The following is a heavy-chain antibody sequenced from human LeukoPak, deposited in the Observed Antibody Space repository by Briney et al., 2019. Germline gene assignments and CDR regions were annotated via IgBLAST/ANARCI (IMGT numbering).Heavy chain of an antibody. J-gene: IGHJ6*02. CDR1: GGSITSYY. V-gene: IGHV4-59*01. D-gene: IGHD3-10*01. Sequence: PSETLSLTCTVSGGSITSYYWSWIRQPPGKGLEWIGHIYYSGSTNYNPSLKSRVTISVDTSKNQFSLKLSSVTAADTAVYYCARDQRGLWFGELVDYYYYGMDVWGQGTTVTVSS. CDR2: IYYSGST. CDR3: ARDQRGLWFGELVDYYYYGMDV.